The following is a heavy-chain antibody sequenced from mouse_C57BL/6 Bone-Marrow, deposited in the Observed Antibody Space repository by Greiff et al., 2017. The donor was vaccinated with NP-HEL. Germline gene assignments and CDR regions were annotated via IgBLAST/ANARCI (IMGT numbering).Heavy chain of an antibody. CDR2: IHPNSGST. Sequence: QVQLQQPGAELVKPGASVKLSCKASGYTFTSYWMHWVKQRPGQGLEWIGMIHPNSGSTNYNEKFKSKATLTVDKSSSTAYMQLSSLTSEDSAVYYCARRGTTVPSYAMDDWGQGTSVTVSS. CDR3: ARRGTTVPSYAMDD. V-gene: IGHV1-64*01. J-gene: IGHJ4*01. D-gene: IGHD1-1*01. CDR1: GYTFTSYW.